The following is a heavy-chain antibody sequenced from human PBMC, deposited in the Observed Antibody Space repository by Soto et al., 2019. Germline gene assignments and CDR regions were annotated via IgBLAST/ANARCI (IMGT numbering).Heavy chain of an antibody. J-gene: IGHJ4*02. CDR2: ISACNGDT. CDR1: GYNFISYG. CDR3: AREAAVMAAAGPDY. D-gene: IGHD6-13*01. V-gene: IGHV1-18*01. Sequence: ASVKVSCKASGYNFISYGITLMRMAPGQGLEWVGWISACNGDTNYAQKFQGRVTMTTDTSTSAAYMELRNLRSDDTAVYYCAREAAVMAAAGPDYWGQGTLVTVSS.